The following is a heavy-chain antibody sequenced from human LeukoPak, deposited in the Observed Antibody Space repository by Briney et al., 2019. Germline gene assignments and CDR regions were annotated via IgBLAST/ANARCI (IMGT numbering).Heavy chain of an antibody. CDR2: IKPDGSEK. V-gene: IGHV3-7*01. CDR3: ARNDVAAAGDY. J-gene: IGHJ4*02. CDR1: GFTFRNYW. D-gene: IGHD6-13*01. Sequence: GGSLRLSCEVSGFTFRNYWMTWVRQAPGRGLEWVANIKPDGSEKNYVDSVKGRFTISRDDAKNSLLLQMNSLRPEDTAVYFCARNDVAAAGDYWGQGTLVTVSS.